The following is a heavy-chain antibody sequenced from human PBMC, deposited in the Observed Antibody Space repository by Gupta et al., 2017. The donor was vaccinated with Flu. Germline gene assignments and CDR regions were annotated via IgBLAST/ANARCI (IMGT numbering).Heavy chain of an antibody. Sequence: APGKGLEWVSSISSSSSYIYYADSVKGRFTISRDNAKNSLYLQMNSLRAEDTAVYYCARDARRYSGYDIFYYWGQGTLVTVSS. D-gene: IGHD5-12*01. V-gene: IGHV3-21*01. CDR2: ISSSSSYI. J-gene: IGHJ4*02. CDR3: ARDARRYSGYDIFYY.